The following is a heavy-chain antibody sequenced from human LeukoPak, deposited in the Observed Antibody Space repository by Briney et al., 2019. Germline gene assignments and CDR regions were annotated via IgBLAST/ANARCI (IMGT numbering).Heavy chain of an antibody. J-gene: IGHJ4*02. V-gene: IGHV3-20*04. CDR1: GFTFDDYG. CDR2: INWNGGST. CDR3: AKDRSRCSSTSCYAAPMDY. Sequence: GGSLRLSCAASGFTFDDYGMSWVRQAPGKGLEWVSGINWNGGSTGYADSVKGRFTISRDNSKNTLYLQMNSLRAEDTAVYYCAKDRSRCSSTSCYAAPMDYWGQGTLVTVSS. D-gene: IGHD2-2*01.